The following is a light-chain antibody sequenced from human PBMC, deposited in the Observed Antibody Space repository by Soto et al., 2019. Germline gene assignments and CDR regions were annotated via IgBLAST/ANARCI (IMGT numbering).Light chain of an antibody. CDR2: DAS. V-gene: IGKV3-20*01. CDR3: QHYGSPRT. Sequence: IGLSQSPGTVSLSPAERATLSCTASQSVSNYYLAWYQQKPGQAPRLLIYDASSRATGIPDRFSGSGSGTDFTLTINRLEPEDFAVYYCQHYGSPRTFGQGTKVDI. J-gene: IGKJ1*01. CDR1: QSVSNYY.